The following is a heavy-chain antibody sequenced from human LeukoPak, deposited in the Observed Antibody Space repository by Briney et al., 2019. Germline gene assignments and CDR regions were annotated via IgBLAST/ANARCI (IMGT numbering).Heavy chain of an antibody. D-gene: IGHD3-22*01. CDR2: ILYDGSNK. J-gene: IGHJ4*02. CDR1: GFTFSSYS. CDR3: ARESPRAYYDSSGYYHDY. V-gene: IGHV3-30*04. Sequence: GGSLRLSCAASGFTFSSYSMHWVRHPPAKGLEWVAVILYDGSNKYYEDSVKGRCTISRDNSKNTLYLQMNSLRAEDTAVYYCARESPRAYYDSSGYYHDYWGQGTLVTVSS.